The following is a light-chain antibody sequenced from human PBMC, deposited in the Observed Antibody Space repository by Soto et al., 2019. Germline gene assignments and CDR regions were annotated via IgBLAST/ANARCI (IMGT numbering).Light chain of an antibody. Sequence: QSVLTQPPSASGTPGQRVTISRSGSSSNIGSNTVNWYQQLPGTAPKLLIYGDNQRPSGVPDRFSGSKSGTSASLAISGLQSEDEADYYCAAWDDSLNGVFGGGTKLTVL. V-gene: IGLV1-44*01. CDR3: AAWDDSLNGV. CDR2: GDN. CDR1: SSNIGSNT. J-gene: IGLJ2*01.